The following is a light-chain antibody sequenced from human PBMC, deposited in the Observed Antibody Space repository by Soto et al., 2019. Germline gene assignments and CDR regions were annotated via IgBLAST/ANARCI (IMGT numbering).Light chain of an antibody. CDR2: EVG. V-gene: IGLV2-23*02. J-gene: IGLJ1*01. CDR1: SSDVGSYNL. CDR3: CSYAGSSYV. Sequence: QSVLTQPASVSGSHGQSITISCTGTSSDVGSYNLVSWYLQHPGKAPKLMIYEVGKRPSGVSNRFSGSKSGNTASLTISGLQAEDESDYYCCSYAGSSYVFGTGTKVTVL.